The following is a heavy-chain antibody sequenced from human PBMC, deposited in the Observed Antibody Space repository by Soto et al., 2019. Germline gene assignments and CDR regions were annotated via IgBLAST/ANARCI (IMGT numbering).Heavy chain of an antibody. CDR1: GFTFSSYA. CDR2: ISYDGSNK. D-gene: IGHD6-19*01. V-gene: IGHV3-30-3*01. J-gene: IGHJ4*02. Sequence: QVQLVESGGGVVQPGRSLRLSCAASGFTFSSYAMHWVRQAPGKGLEWVAVISYDGSNKYYADSVKGRFTISRDNSKNTLYLQMNSLRAEDPAVYYCARQWLVRGYFDYWGQGTLVTVSS. CDR3: ARQWLVRGYFDY.